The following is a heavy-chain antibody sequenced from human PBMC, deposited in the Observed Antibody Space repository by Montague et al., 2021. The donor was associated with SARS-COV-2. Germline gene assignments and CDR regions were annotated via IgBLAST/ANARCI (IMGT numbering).Heavy chain of an antibody. V-gene: IGHV3-74*01. J-gene: IGHJ6*03. CDR3: ASDGVLRYFDWSPYYHNYMDV. CDR1: GFTFSSYW. Sequence: SLRLSCAASGFTFSSYWMHWVRQAPGKGLVWVSRINSDGSSTSYADSVKGRFTISRDNAKNTLYLQMNSLRAEDTAVYYCASDGVLRYFDWSPYYHNYMDVWGKATTVTVSS. CDR2: INSDGSST. D-gene: IGHD3-9*01.